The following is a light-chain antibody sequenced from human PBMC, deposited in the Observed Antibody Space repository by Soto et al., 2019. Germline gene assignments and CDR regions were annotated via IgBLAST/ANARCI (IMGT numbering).Light chain of an antibody. Sequence: DIQMTQSPSSLSASVGDRVTITCRASQSINNYLSWYQQKPGKAPNLLIFGASTLQSGVPSRFSGSGSGTDFTLTISSLQPEDFATYYCLQSYRTTLPFGGGTKVDIX. V-gene: IGKV1-39*01. J-gene: IGKJ4*01. CDR2: GAS. CDR1: QSINNY. CDR3: LQSYRTTLP.